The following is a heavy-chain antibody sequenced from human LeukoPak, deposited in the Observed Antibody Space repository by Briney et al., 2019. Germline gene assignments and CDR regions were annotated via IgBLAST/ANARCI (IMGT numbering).Heavy chain of an antibody. Sequence: SETLSLTCAVYGGFFSGYYWSWIRQPPGKGLEWMGEINHSGSTNYNPSLKSRVTISVDTSKNQFSLKLSSVTAADTAVYYCARGRAYYYGSGPSYYGMDVWGKGTTVTVSS. J-gene: IGHJ6*04. V-gene: IGHV4-34*01. CDR1: GGFFSGYY. CDR2: INHSGST. D-gene: IGHD3-10*01. CDR3: ARGRAYYYGSGPSYYGMDV.